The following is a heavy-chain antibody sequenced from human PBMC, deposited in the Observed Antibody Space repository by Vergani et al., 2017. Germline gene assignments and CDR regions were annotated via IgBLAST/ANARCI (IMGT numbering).Heavy chain of an antibody. CDR1: GFTFSSYW. J-gene: IGHJ4*02. D-gene: IGHD4-17*01. CDR3: ARTVGTGAYGDHTKPYYFDY. V-gene: IGHV3-74*01. Sequence: EVQLVESGGGLVQPGGSLRLSCAASGFTFSSYWMHWVRQAQGKGLVWVSCINSDGSSTGSADSVKGRFTISRDNAKKTLYLPMNSLRAEDTAVYYFARTVGTGAYGDHTKPYYFDYWGQGTLVTVSS. CDR2: INSDGSST.